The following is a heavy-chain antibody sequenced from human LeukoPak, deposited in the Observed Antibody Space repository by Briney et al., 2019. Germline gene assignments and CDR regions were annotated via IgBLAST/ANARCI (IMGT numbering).Heavy chain of an antibody. V-gene: IGHV3-74*01. CDR3: ARVGKSGSYYYFDH. CDR2: INTDGRNT. D-gene: IGHD1-26*01. J-gene: IGHJ4*02. CDR1: GFTFSPYW. Sequence: GGPLRLSCAASGFTFSPYWMYWVRQAPGKGLVWVSRINTDGRNTGYADSVKGRFTISRDNAKNTLYLQMTILTAEDTAVYYCARVGKSGSYYYFDHWGQGTLVTVSS.